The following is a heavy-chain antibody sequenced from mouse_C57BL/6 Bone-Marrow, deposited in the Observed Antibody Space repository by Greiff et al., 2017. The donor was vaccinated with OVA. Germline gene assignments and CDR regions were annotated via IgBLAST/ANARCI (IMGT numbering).Heavy chain of an antibody. Sequence: EVQVVESGGGLVQPGESLKLSCESNEYEFPSHDMSWVRKTPEKRLELVAAINSDGGSTYYPDPMARRFIISIDNTKKTLYLQMSSLRSEDTALYYCARQGDDGYYWYFDVWGTGTTVTVSS. D-gene: IGHD2-3*01. J-gene: IGHJ1*03. CDR3: ARQGDDGYYWYFDV. V-gene: IGHV5-2*01. CDR2: INSDGGST. CDR1: EYEFPSHD.